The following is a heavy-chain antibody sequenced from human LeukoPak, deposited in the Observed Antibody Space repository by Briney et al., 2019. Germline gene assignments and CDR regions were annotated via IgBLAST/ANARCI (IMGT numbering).Heavy chain of an antibody. CDR3: HVRSRKWGNFGGYYFDY. Sequence: GGSLRLSCAASGFTFSSYSMNWVRQAPGKGLEWVSSISSSSRYIYYEDSEKGRFTISRDNAKNSLYLQMNSLRAEDTAVYYCHVRSRKWGNFGGYYFDYWGQGTLVTVSS. CDR2: ISSSSRYI. V-gene: IGHV3-21*01. J-gene: IGHJ4*02. D-gene: IGHD3-16*01. CDR1: GFTFSSYS.